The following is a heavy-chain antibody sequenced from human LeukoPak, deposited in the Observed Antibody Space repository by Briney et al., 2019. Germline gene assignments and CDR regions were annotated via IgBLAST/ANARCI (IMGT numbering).Heavy chain of an antibody. CDR1: GFTVSSNY. V-gene: IGHV3-53*01. J-gene: IGHJ4*02. CDR3: ARGLFGASGGGTFDF. D-gene: IGHD3-16*01. CDR2: IYTGGNT. Sequence: GGSLRLSCAASGFTVSSNYMTWVRQAPGKGLEWVSVIYTGGNTYYTDSVKGRFTISKDNSKNTLYLQMNSLRAEDTAVYYCARGLFGASGGGTFDFWGQGTLVTVSS.